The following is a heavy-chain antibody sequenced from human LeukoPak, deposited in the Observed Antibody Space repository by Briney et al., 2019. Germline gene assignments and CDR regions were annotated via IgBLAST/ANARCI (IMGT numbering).Heavy chain of an antibody. CDR1: GFTFSSYA. CDR2: ISGSGGST. J-gene: IGHJ3*02. V-gene: IGHV3-23*01. Sequence: GGSLRLSCAASGFTFSSYAMSWVRQAPGKGLEWVSAISGSGGSTYYADSVKGRFTISRDNSKNTLYLQMNSLRAEDTAVYYCAKVSVTMIVVVTSDAFDIWGQGTMVTVPS. D-gene: IGHD3-22*01. CDR3: AKVSVTMIVVVTSDAFDI.